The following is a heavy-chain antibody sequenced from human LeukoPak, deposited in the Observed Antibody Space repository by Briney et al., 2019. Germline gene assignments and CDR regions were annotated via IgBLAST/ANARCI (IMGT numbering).Heavy chain of an antibody. CDR1: GGSISSGGYY. D-gene: IGHD3-3*01. V-gene: IGHV4-61*08. J-gene: IGHJ5*02. Sequence: PSETLSLTCTVSGGSISSGGYYWSWIRQHPGKGLEWIGYIYYSGSTYYSPSLKSRVTISVDTSKNQFSLKLSSVTAADTAVYYCARDLRRTIFGVAKYYNWFDPWGQGTLVTVSS. CDR3: ARDLRRTIFGVAKYYNWFDP. CDR2: IYYSGST.